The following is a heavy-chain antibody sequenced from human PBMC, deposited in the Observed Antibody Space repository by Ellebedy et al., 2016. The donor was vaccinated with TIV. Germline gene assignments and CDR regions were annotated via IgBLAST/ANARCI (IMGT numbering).Heavy chain of an antibody. Sequence: MPSETLSLTCTVSGGSISTSDYSWNSIRQPPGKGLEWIGSIYYSGSAYYNPSLKSRVTVSVDTSKNQFSLNLSSVTAADTAVYYCAREPAQPRGRYDTWGQGTLVTVSS. D-gene: IGHD1-14*01. CDR3: AREPAQPRGRYDT. V-gene: IGHV4-39*07. CDR1: GGSISTSDYS. J-gene: IGHJ5*02. CDR2: IYYSGSA.